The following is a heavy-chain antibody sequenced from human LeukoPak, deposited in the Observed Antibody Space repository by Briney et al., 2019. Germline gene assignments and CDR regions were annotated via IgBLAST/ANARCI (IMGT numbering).Heavy chain of an antibody. J-gene: IGHJ5*02. CDR2: IKQDGSEK. CDR3: ARDQGSINP. Sequence: GGSLRLSCAASGFIFSNYYLNWVRQAPGKGLEWVANIKQDGSEKYYVDSVKGRFTISRDNAKNSLYLQMNSLRAEDTAVYYCARDQGSINPWGQGTLVTVSS. D-gene: IGHD6-6*01. CDR1: GFIFSNYY. V-gene: IGHV3-7*01.